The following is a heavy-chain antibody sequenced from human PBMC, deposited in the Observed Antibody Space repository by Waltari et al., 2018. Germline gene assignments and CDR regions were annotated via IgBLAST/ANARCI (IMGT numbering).Heavy chain of an antibody. CDR3: ARRPQRFLYCSSTSCLRYYYGMDV. CDR2: INHSGSP. J-gene: IGHJ6*02. Sequence: QVQLQQWGAGLLKPSETLSLTCAVYGGSFSGYYWSWIRQPPGKGLEWIGEINHSGSPTDNPSLKSRVTISVDTSKNQFSLKLSSVTAADTAVYYCARRPQRFLYCSSTSCLRYYYGMDVWGQGTTVTVSS. CDR1: GGSFSGYY. V-gene: IGHV4-34*01. D-gene: IGHD2-2*01.